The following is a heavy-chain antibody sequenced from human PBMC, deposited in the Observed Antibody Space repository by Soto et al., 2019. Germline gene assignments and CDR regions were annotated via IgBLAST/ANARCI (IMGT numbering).Heavy chain of an antibody. CDR1: GGSFSGYY. Sequence: SETLSLTCAVYGGSFSGYYWSWIRQPPGKGLEWVGEINHSGSTNYNPSLKSRVTISVDTSKNQFSLKLSSVTAADTAVYYCARVASLIVTPFDYWGQGTLVTVSS. CDR2: INHSGST. CDR3: ARVASLIVTPFDY. J-gene: IGHJ4*02. V-gene: IGHV4-34*01. D-gene: IGHD5-18*01.